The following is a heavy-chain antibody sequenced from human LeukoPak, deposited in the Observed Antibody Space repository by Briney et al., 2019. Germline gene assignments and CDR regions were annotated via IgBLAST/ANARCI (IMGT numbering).Heavy chain of an antibody. D-gene: IGHD2-2*02. V-gene: IGHV3-21*01. CDR3: ARDRGCCSSTSCYTEIDY. CDR2: ISSSSSYI. CDR1: GFTFSSYS. J-gene: IGHJ4*02. Sequence: GGSLRLSCAASGFTFSSYSMNWVRQAPGKGLEWVSSISSSSSYIYYADSVKGRFTIPRDNAKNSLYQQMNSLRAEDTAVYYCARDRGCCSSTSCYTEIDYWGQGTLVTVSS.